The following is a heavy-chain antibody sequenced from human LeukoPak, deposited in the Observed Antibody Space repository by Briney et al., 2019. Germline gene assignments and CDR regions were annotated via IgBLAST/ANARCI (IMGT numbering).Heavy chain of an antibody. V-gene: IGHV3-21*01. Sequence: PGGSLRLSCAASGFTFSGYSMNWVRQALGKGLEWVSSISRSATYLYYADSVQGRFTVSRDDAKSSLYLQMNSLSAEDTAVYYRARRAYSSGWGAFDIWGQGTMVTVSS. D-gene: IGHD6-19*01. J-gene: IGHJ3*02. CDR2: ISRSATYL. CDR3: ARRAYSSGWGAFDI. CDR1: GFTFSGYS.